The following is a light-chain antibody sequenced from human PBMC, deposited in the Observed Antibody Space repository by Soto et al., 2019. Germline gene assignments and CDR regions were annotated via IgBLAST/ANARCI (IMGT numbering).Light chain of an antibody. Sequence: QSALTQPASVSGSPGQSIAISCNGTSGDVGGYDYVSWYQQHPDKAPKLMIYEVTKRPSWVSNRFSGSKSGNTASLTISGLQPEDEADYYCSSHTSGSTRVFGSGTKVTVL. CDR2: EVT. V-gene: IGLV2-14*01. CDR1: SGDVGGYDY. J-gene: IGLJ1*01. CDR3: SSHTSGSTRV.